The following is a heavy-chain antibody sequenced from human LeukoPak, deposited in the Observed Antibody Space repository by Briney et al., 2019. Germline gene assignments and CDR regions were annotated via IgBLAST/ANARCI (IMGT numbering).Heavy chain of an antibody. Sequence: GASVKVSCKASGYTFTSYGISWVRQAPGQGLEWMGWISAYNGNTNYAQKLQGRVTMTTDTSTSTAYMELRSLRSDDTAVYYCARVGRLLLWFGELVSWFDPWGQGTLVTVSS. CDR1: GYTFTSYG. D-gene: IGHD3-10*01. CDR2: ISAYNGNT. V-gene: IGHV1-18*01. CDR3: ARVGRLLLWFGELVSWFDP. J-gene: IGHJ5*02.